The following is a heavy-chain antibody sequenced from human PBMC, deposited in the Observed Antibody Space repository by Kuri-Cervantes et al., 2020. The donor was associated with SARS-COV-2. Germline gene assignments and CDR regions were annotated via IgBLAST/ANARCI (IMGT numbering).Heavy chain of an antibody. CDR1: GGSLSTYY. V-gene: IGHV4-59*01. CDR2: IFYSGGS. J-gene: IGHJ6*02. D-gene: IGHD3-22*01. CDR3: ARLGLYYDSSGYYYAPRNYGMDV. Sequence: SETLSLTCAVSGGSLSTYYWSWIRQPPGKGLEWIANIFYSGGSSYNPSLKSRVTISADTSKNEFSLNLKSVTAADTAVYYCARLGLYYDSSGYYYAPRNYGMDVWGQGTTVTVSS.